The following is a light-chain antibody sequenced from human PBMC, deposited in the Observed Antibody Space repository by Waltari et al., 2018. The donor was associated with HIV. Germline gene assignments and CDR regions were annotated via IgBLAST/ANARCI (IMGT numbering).Light chain of an antibody. Sequence: EIVMTQSPATLSVSPGERATLSCRASESASNKLAWYQQKPGQAPRLLFYGASTRATGIPARFSGSGSGTEFTLTINSLQSEDFAVYYCQQYNNWPLTFGGGTKVEIK. CDR3: QQYNNWPLT. V-gene: IGKV3-15*01. CDR2: GAS. J-gene: IGKJ4*01. CDR1: ESASNK.